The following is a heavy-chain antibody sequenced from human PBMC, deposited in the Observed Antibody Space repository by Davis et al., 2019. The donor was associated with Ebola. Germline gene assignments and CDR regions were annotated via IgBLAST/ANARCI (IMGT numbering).Heavy chain of an antibody. Sequence: SLRLSCAASGFTVSSNYMSWVRQAPGKGLEWVSVIYSGGSTYYADSVKGRFTISRDNSKNTLYLQMNSLRAEDTAVYYCAGRYDYSNYVVSYYYYYYMDVWGKGTTVTVSS. CDR2: IYSGGST. CDR1: GFTVSSNY. J-gene: IGHJ6*03. D-gene: IGHD4-11*01. CDR3: AGRYDYSNYVVSYYYYYYMDV. V-gene: IGHV3-53*01.